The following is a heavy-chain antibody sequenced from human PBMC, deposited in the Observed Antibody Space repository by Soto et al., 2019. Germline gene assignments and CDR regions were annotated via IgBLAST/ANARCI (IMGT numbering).Heavy chain of an antibody. CDR1: GGSISSSNW. D-gene: IGHD6-13*01. J-gene: IGHJ3*02. V-gene: IGHV4-4*02. CDR2: IYHSGST. CDR3: ARGGGSSSWYGAFDI. Sequence: SETLSLTCAVSGGSISSSNWWSWVRQPPGKGLEWIGEIYHSGSTNYNPSLKSRVTISVDKSKNQFALKLSSVTAADTAVYYCARGGGSSSWYGAFDIWGQGTMVTVSS.